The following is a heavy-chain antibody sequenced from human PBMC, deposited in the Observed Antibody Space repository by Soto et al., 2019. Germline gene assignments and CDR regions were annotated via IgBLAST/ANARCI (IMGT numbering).Heavy chain of an antibody. V-gene: IGHV3-48*01. Sequence: EVQLVESGGGLVQPGGSLRLSCAASGFTFSSYSMNWVRQAPGKGLEWVSYISSSSSTIYYADSVKGRFTISRDNAKNSLYLQMNSLRAEDTAVYYCARRYCSSTSCYRGLYYYYMDVWGKGTTVTVSS. J-gene: IGHJ6*03. CDR3: ARRYCSSTSCYRGLYYYYMDV. CDR1: GFTFSSYS. CDR2: ISSSSSTI. D-gene: IGHD2-2*01.